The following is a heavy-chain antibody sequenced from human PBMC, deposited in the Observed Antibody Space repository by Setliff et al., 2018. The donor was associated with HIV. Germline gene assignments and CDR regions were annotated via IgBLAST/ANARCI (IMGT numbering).Heavy chain of an antibody. CDR2: ISYSGSAI. V-gene: IGHV3-48*04. J-gene: IGHJ2*01. D-gene: IGHD3-22*01. CDR1: GFTFSSYS. Sequence: PGGSLRLSCAASGFTFSSYSMNWVRQAPGKGLEWVSYISYSGSAIHYADSVKGRFTISRDNAKNSLYLQMNSLRAEDTAVYYCARDGDYYDSSGYWRDTNWYLDLWGRGTLVTSPQ. CDR3: ARDGDYYDSSGYWRDTNWYLDL.